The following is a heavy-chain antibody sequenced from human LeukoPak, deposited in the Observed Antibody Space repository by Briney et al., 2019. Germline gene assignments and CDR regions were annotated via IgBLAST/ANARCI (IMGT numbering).Heavy chain of an antibody. V-gene: IGHV1-2*02. CDR3: ARDFDFYDSSGYYCTYFDY. Sequence: ASVKVSFKASGYTFTGYYMHWVRHAPGQGLEWMGLINPNSGGTNYSQKFQGRVTMTRDTSISTDYMELSRLRSDDTAVYYCARDFDFYDSSGYYCTYFDYWGQGTLVTVSS. CDR1: GYTFTGYY. D-gene: IGHD3-22*01. J-gene: IGHJ4*02. CDR2: INPNSGGT.